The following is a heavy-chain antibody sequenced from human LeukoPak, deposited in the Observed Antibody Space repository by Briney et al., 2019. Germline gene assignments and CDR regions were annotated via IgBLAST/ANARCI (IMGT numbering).Heavy chain of an antibody. CDR2: ISAYNGNT. V-gene: IGHV1-18*01. CDR1: GYTFTSYG. J-gene: IGHJ4*02. CDR3: ARDSGYYSSSPEGFDY. D-gene: IGHD6-13*01. Sequence: ASVKVSCKASGYTFTSYGISWVRQAPGLGLEWMGWISAYNGNTNYAQKLQGRVTMTTDKSTSTAYMELRSLRSDDTAVYYCARDSGYYSSSPEGFDYWGQGTLVTVSS.